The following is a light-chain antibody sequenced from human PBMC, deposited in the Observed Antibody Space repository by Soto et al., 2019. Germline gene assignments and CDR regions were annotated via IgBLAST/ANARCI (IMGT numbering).Light chain of an antibody. V-gene: IGKV1-9*01. CDR2: AAS. J-gene: IGKJ5*01. CDR3: QQLYSYPRT. CDR1: QGISSH. Sequence: DIQLTQSPSFLSASVGDRVTITCRASQGISSHLAWYQQKPGKAPKLLIYAASTLQSGVPSRFSGRGSVSEFTLTISSLQPADFATYYCQQLYSYPRTFGQGTRLEIK.